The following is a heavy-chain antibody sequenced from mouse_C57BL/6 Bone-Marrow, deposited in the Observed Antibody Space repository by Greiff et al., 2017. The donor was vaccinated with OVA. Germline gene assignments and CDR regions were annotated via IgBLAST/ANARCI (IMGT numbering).Heavy chain of an antibody. CDR1: GYTFTDYY. V-gene: IGHV1-76*01. Sequence: VQLQQSGAELVRPGASVKLSCKASGYTFTDYYINWVKQRPGQGLEWIARIYPGSGNTYYTEKFQGKATLTAEKSSSTAYMQLSSLTSEDSAVYFCARGGHLRLPYYFDYWGQGTTLTVSS. CDR3: ARGGHLRLPYYFDY. D-gene: IGHD3-2*02. J-gene: IGHJ2*01. CDR2: IYPGSGNT.